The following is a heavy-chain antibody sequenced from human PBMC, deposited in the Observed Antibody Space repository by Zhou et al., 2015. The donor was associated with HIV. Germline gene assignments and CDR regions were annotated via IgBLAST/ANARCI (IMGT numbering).Heavy chain of an antibody. CDR3: ARVSGETYSGSRFYYFDY. Sequence: EVQLVESGGDLVQPGGSLRLSCVASGFSISSNYMTWVRQAPGKGLEWVSLIYSGGGTDYADSVKGRFTISRDNIKNTVFLQMNSLRVEDTAVYYCARVSGETYSGSRFYYFDYWGQGTPVTVSS. CDR1: GFSISSNY. J-gene: IGHJ4*02. V-gene: IGHV3-66*02. D-gene: IGHD3-3*01. CDR2: IYSGGGT.